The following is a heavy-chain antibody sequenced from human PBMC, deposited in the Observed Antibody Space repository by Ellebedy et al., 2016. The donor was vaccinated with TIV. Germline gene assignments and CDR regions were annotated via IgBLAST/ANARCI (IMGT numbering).Heavy chain of an antibody. CDR1: GGSLSRYF. V-gene: IGHV4-34*01. J-gene: IGHJ4*02. Sequence: MPSETLSLTCAVYGGSLSRYFWSWIRQAPGRGPEWIGEINASGTTNYNPSLKTRVTMLVDTSKTQFSLRLTYVTASDTAVYYCARARGQYLYESGSYFTDWGQGEMVTVSS. CDR2: INASGTT. CDR3: ARARGQYLYESGSYFTD. D-gene: IGHD3-10*01.